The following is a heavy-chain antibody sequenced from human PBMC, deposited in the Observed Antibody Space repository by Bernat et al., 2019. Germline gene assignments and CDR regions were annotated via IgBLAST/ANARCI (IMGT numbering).Heavy chain of an antibody. CDR2: IYHSGST. CDR1: GYSISSGYY. J-gene: IGHJ4*02. CDR3: AGERFVIAAAGKPDDY. Sequence: QVQLQESGPGLVKPSETLSLTCAVSGYSISSGYYWGWIRQPPGKGLEWIGSIYHSGSTYYNPSLKSRVTISVDTSKNQFSLKLYSVAAADTAVYYCAGERFVIAAAGKPDDYWGQGTLVTVSS. V-gene: IGHV4-38-2*02. D-gene: IGHD6-13*01.